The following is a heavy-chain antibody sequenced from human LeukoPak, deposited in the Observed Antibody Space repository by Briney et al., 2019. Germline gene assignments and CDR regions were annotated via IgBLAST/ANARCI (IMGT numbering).Heavy chain of an antibody. CDR3: AKDFPRVAAAGPTHFDY. D-gene: IGHD6-13*01. CDR2: ISSSSSTI. V-gene: IGHV3-48*01. CDR1: GFTFSSYS. J-gene: IGHJ4*02. Sequence: SGGSLRLSCAASGFTFSSYSMNWVRQAPGKGLEWVSYISSSSSTIYYADSVKGRFTISRDNAKNSLYLQMNSLRAEDTAVYYCAKDFPRVAAAGPTHFDYWGQGTLVTVSS.